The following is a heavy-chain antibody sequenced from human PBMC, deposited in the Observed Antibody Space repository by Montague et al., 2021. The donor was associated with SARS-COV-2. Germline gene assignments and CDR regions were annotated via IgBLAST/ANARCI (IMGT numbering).Heavy chain of an antibody. V-gene: IGHV4-39*02. D-gene: IGHD3-9*01. CDR2: VHYSGGS. CDR1: GVSISSSGYY. J-gene: IGHJ6*02. Sequence: SETLSLTCSVSGVSISSSGYYWGWVRQPPGKGLEWIGSVHYSGGSNYNPSLESRVTMSVDTSKSSFSLRLRSVTGADTAVYYCARDLTGTLYYGMDVWGQGTTVTVSS. CDR3: ARDLTGTLYYGMDV.